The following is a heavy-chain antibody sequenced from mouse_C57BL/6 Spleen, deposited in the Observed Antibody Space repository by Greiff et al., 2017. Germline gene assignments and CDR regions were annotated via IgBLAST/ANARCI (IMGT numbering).Heavy chain of an antibody. V-gene: IGHV1-15*01. J-gene: IGHJ2*01. CDR2: IDPETGGT. D-gene: IGHD4-1*02. CDR3: TRSTGTDY. CDR1: GYTFTDYE. Sequence: VQLQQSGAELVRPGASVTLSCKASGYTFTDYEMHWVKQTPVHGLEWIGAIDPETGGTAYNQKVKGKAILTADKSSSTTYMELRSLTSEDSAVYYCTRSTGTDYWGQGTTLTVSS.